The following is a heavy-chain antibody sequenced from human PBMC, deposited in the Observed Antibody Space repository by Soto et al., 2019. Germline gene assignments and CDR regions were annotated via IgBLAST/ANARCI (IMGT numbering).Heavy chain of an antibody. Sequence: GASVKVSCKASGYTFTRSGISWARQAPGQGPEWMGWISSYNGDTNYAQTFQGRVTMTTDTSTSTAYMELRSLRSDDTAVYYCAKEGGAPYYYYGMDIWGQGTPVTSP. D-gene: IGHD3-10*01. CDR1: GYTFTRSG. CDR2: ISSYNGDT. J-gene: IGHJ6*02. V-gene: IGHV1-18*01. CDR3: AKEGGAPYYYYGMDI.